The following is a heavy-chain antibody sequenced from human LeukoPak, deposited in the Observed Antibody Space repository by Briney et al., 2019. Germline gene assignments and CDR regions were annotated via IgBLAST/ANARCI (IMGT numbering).Heavy chain of an antibody. CDR1: GGSFSGYY. Sequence: PSETLSLTCAVYGGSFSGYYWSWIRRPPGKGLEWIGEINHSGSTNYNPSLKSRVTISVDTSKNQFSLKLSSVTAADTAVYYCATSSRVTMVRSPAWFDPWGQGTLVTVSS. CDR2: INHSGST. V-gene: IGHV4-34*01. CDR3: ATSSRVTMVRSPAWFDP. J-gene: IGHJ5*02. D-gene: IGHD3-10*01.